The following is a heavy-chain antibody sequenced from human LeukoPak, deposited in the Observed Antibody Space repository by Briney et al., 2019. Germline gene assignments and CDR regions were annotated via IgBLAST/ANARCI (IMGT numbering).Heavy chain of an antibody. Sequence: GGSLRLSCAASGFTFSSYGMHWVRQAPGKGLEWVAVISYDGSNKYYADSVKGQFTISRDNSKNTLYLQMNSLRAEDTAVYYCAKDSGSSSWYGGNWFDPWGQGTLVSVSS. J-gene: IGHJ5*02. CDR2: ISYDGSNK. CDR1: GFTFSSYG. D-gene: IGHD6-13*01. V-gene: IGHV3-30*18. CDR3: AKDSGSSSWYGGNWFDP.